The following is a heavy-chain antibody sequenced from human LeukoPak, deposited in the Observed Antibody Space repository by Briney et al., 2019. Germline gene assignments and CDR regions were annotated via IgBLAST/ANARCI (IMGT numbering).Heavy chain of an antibody. CDR1: GYTFTSYG. J-gene: IGHJ4*02. D-gene: IGHD5-24*01. CDR2: VSAYNGNT. CDR3: ARDPADGPPLYYFDY. Sequence: ASVKVSCKASGYTFTSYGISWVRQAPGQGLEWMGWVSAYNGNTNYAQKLQGRVTMTTDTSTSTAYMELRSLRSDDTAVYYCARDPADGPPLYYFDYWGQGTLVTVSS. V-gene: IGHV1-18*04.